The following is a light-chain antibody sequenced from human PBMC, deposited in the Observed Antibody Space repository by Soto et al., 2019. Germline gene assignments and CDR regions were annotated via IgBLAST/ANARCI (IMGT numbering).Light chain of an antibody. Sequence: DIQMTQTPATLSAFAGDRVTVTCRASQSVSSWVAWYQEKPGRGPKLLIYDASTWQSGVPSRFIGSGSGTEFTLTITSLQPDDFATYYCQHYNTYSPGTFGKGTRVEVK. V-gene: IGKV1-5*01. CDR1: QSVSSW. CDR2: DAS. CDR3: QHYNTYSPGT. J-gene: IGKJ1*01.